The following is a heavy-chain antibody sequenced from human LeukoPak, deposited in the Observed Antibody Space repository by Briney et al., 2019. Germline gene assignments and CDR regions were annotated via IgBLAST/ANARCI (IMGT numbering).Heavy chain of an antibody. D-gene: IGHD3-10*01. Sequence: GGSLRLSCAASGFTFRSYAMNWVRQAPGKGLEWVSVISGSGSSTYYADSVKGRFTISRDNSKNTLYLQMNSLRAEDTAVYYCAKDYYGSGISYMDVWGKGTTVTVSS. CDR1: GFTFRSYA. CDR2: ISGSGSST. CDR3: AKDYYGSGISYMDV. J-gene: IGHJ6*03. V-gene: IGHV3-23*01.